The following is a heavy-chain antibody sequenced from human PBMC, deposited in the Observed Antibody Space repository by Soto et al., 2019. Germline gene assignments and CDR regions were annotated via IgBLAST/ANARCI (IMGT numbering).Heavy chain of an antibody. J-gene: IGHJ6*02. CDR1: GFTFSDSA. Sequence: EVQLVESGGGLVQPGGSLRLSCAASGFTFSDSAVHWVRQASGRGLEWVGRIRIKVNDYATAYTTSVKGRFTISRDDSKNTAFLQMHSLKNEDTAVYYCTNDMDVWGQGTTVTVSS. CDR2: IRIKVNDYAT. CDR3: TNDMDV. V-gene: IGHV3-73*02.